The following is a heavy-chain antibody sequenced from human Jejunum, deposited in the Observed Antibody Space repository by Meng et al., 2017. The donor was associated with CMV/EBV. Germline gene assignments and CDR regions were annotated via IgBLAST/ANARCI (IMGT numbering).Heavy chain of an antibody. J-gene: IGHJ4*02. D-gene: IGHD6-13*01. CDR2: ISGYNGNT. Sequence: YTFFSYGINWVRQAPGQGLEWMGWISGYNGNTNYAQKFQDRLTMTTDTSTSTAYMDLRSLRSDDTAAYYCTRGAGNSWYRSLFDYWGQGTLVTVSS. CDR3: TRGAGNSWYRSLFDY. V-gene: IGHV1-18*01. CDR1: YTFFSYG.